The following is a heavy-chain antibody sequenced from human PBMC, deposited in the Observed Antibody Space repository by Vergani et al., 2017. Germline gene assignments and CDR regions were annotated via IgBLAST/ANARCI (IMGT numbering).Heavy chain of an antibody. V-gene: IGHV3-23*01. CDR1: GFTFSSYA. D-gene: IGHD2-2*01. CDR2: ISGSGGST. CDR3: ANVCISTSCYGDAFDI. J-gene: IGHJ3*02. Sequence: EVQLLESGGGLVQPGGSLRLSCAASGFTFSSYAMSWVRQAPGKGLEWVSAISGSGGSTYYADSVKGRFTISKDNSKNTLYLQMNSLRAEDTAVYYCANVCISTSCYGDAFDIWGQGTMVTVSS.